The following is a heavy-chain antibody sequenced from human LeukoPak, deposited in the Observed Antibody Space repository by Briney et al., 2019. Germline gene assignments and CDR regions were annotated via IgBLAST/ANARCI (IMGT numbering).Heavy chain of an antibody. CDR3: ARGIQASSYYYYMDV. CDR2: ISSSSSYI. Sequence: PGGSLRLSCVASGFTFSDHLMDWVRQAPGKGLEWVSSISSSSSYIYYADSVKGRFTISRDNAKNSLYLQMNSLRAEDTAVYYCARGIQASSYYYYMDVWGKGTMVTVSS. J-gene: IGHJ6*03. V-gene: IGHV3-21*01. CDR1: GFTFSDHL. D-gene: IGHD6-13*01.